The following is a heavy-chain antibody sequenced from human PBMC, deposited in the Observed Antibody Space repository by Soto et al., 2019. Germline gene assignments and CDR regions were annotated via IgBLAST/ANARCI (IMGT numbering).Heavy chain of an antibody. CDR2: VNPNSGET. CDR3: SAAAAL. D-gene: IGHD6-25*01. Sequence: GQGLEWMGWVNPNSGETGFAQKFQGRITMTRNTSINTVYMELRILSPADTGIYFCSAAAALWGQGTLVTVSS. V-gene: IGHV1-8*01. J-gene: IGHJ1*01.